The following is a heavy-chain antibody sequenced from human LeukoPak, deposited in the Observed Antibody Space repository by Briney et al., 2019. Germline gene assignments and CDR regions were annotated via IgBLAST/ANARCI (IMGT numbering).Heavy chain of an antibody. D-gene: IGHD1-26*01. V-gene: IGHV1-69*05. J-gene: IGHJ6*03. CDR2: IIPIFGTA. CDR1: GGTFSSYA. CDR3: ARAMSGTNYYYYMDV. Sequence: PVKVSCKASGGTFSSYAISWVRQAPGQGLEWMGGIIPIFGTANYTQKFQGRVTMTRDTSTSTVYMELSSLRSEDTAVYYCARAMSGTNYYYYMDVWGKGTTVTISS.